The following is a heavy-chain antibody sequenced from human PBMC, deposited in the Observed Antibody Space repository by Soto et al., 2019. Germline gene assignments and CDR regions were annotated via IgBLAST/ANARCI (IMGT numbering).Heavy chain of an antibody. J-gene: IGHJ4*02. D-gene: IGHD3-9*01. Sequence: QVQPVQSGAEVKKPGASVKVSCKASGYTFTSYAMHWVRQAPGQRLEWMGWINAGNGNTKYSQKFQGRVTITRDTSASTAYMELSSLRSEDTAVYSCARGAGYYYFDYWGQGTLVTVSS. V-gene: IGHV1-3*01. CDR2: INAGNGNT. CDR3: ARGAGYYYFDY. CDR1: GYTFTSYA.